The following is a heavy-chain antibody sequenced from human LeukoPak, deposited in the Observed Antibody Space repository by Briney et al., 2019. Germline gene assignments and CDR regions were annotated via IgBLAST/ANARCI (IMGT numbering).Heavy chain of an antibody. J-gene: IGHJ4*02. CDR3: ARDHCSPGTCLGGH. CDR1: GGTFSSYA. Sequence: GASVKVSCKASGGTFSSYAISWVRQAPGQGLEWIGRIIPSLDVANYAQKFQGRVTLSVDRDTATTYMEVTSLRSEDTAIYYCARDHCSPGTCLGGHWGQGTLVTVSS. V-gene: IGHV1-69*04. CDR2: IIPSLDVA. D-gene: IGHD2-15*01.